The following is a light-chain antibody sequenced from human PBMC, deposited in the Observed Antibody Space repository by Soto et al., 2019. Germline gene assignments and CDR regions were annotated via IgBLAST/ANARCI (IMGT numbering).Light chain of an antibody. CDR2: DAY. V-gene: IGKV3-11*01. Sequence: EIVLTQSPATLSLSPGERATLSCRASQSISTYLAWYQQKPGQAPRLLIYDAYFRATGIPARFSGSGSGTDFTLTISTLEPEDFAVYYCQQRSNWPPWTFGQGTTVEIK. CDR1: QSISTY. CDR3: QQRSNWPPWT. J-gene: IGKJ1*01.